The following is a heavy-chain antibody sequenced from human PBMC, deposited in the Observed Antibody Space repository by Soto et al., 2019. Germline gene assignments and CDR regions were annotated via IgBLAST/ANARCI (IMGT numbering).Heavy chain of an antibody. V-gene: IGHV1-18*01. Sequence: QVQLVQSGAEVKKPGASVKVSGKASGYTFTSYGITWVRQAPGQGLEWMGWISAYNGNTNYAQKLQGRVTMTTDTSTSTAYMELRSLRSDDTAVYYCARHQSSGWYFAAFDIWGQGTMVTVSS. CDR2: ISAYNGNT. D-gene: IGHD6-19*01. CDR3: ARHQSSGWYFAAFDI. J-gene: IGHJ3*02. CDR1: GYTFTSYG.